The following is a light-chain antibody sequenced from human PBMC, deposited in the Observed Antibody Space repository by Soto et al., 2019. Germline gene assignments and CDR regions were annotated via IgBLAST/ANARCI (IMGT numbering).Light chain of an antibody. Sequence: EVVLMQSPGTLSLSPGESATLYCRASQSVSNGFLAWYRQIPGQAPSLLISGASTRATGIPDRFSGSGSGTGFTLTISRLEPEDFAVYYCQQYGISPPTFGGGTKVVLK. CDR1: QSVSNGF. J-gene: IGKJ4*01. CDR2: GAS. V-gene: IGKV3-20*01. CDR3: QQYGISPPT.